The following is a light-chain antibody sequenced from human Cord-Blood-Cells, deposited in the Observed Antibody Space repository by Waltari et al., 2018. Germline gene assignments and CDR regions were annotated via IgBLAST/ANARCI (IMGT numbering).Light chain of an antibody. J-gene: IGLJ3*02. CDR1: SSDVGSYR. CDR3: SSYTSSSTWV. V-gene: IGLV2-18*02. Sequence: QSALTQPPSVSGSPGQSVTISCTGTSSDVGSYRVSWYQQPPGTAPKIMIYEVSNRPSGVPDRFAGSKSGNTASLTISGLQAEDEADYYCSSYTSSSTWVFGGGTKLTVL. CDR2: EVS.